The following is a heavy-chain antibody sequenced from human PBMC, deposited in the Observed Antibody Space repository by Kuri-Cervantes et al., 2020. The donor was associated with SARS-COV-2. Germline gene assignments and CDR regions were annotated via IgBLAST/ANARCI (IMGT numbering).Heavy chain of an antibody. V-gene: IGHV1-69*13. CDR1: GGTFSSYA. J-gene: IGHJ6*02. Sequence: SSVKVSCKASGGTFSSYAISWVRQAPGQGLEWMGGIIPIFGTANYAQKFQGRVTITADESTSTAYMELSSLRSEDTAVYYCARDVGFGYSYGHSYGMDVWGQGTTVTVSS. CDR2: IIPIFGTA. D-gene: IGHD5-18*01. CDR3: ARDVGFGYSYGHSYGMDV.